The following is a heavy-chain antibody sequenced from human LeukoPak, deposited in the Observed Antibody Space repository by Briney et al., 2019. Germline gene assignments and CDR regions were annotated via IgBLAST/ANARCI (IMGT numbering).Heavy chain of an antibody. V-gene: IGHV1-2*02. Sequence: GASVKVSCKASGYTFTGYFIHWVRQAPGQGLEWMGWINPNSGGTNSAQKFQGRVTMTRDMSISTAYMELSRLRSDDTAAYYCARAAKIGDAFDIWGQGTMVTVSS. CDR1: GYTFTGYF. CDR2: INPNSGGT. D-gene: IGHD2-21*01. CDR3: ARAAKIGDAFDI. J-gene: IGHJ3*02.